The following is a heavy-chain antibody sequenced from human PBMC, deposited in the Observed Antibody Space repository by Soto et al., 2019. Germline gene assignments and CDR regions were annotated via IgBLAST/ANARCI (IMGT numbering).Heavy chain of an antibody. Sequence: TLSLTCTVSGDSINSAAYYWTGIRQHPGGGLEWIGYINYSGNTNYNPSLQSRLTISADVSKNQFSLRLTSVTAADTAVYYCVRERTSSIFDGYDYNGMDVWGQGTAVTVSS. D-gene: IGHD3-3*02. J-gene: IGHJ6*02. V-gene: IGHV4-31*03. CDR1: GDSINSAAYY. CDR3: VRERTSSIFDGYDYNGMDV. CDR2: INYSGNT.